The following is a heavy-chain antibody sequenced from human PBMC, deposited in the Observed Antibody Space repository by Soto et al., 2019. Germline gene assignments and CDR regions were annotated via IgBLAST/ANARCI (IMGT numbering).Heavy chain of an antibody. CDR3: ARDRVESGYPEYFQH. CDR1: GFTLSSNC. J-gene: IGHJ1*01. Sequence: EVQLVESGGGLIQPGGSLRLSFAASGFTLSSNCMSWARQAPGKGLEWVSVINSGGSTYYADSLKARLTISRDNSKNKLYLQMNSLRAEDTAVYYCARDRVESGYPEYFQHWGQGTLVTVSS. V-gene: IGHV3-53*01. D-gene: IGHD3-22*01. CDR2: INSGGST.